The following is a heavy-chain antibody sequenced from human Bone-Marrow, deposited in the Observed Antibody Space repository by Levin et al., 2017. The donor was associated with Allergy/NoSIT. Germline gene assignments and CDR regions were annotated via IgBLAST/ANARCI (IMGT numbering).Heavy chain of an antibody. J-gene: IGHJ4*02. D-gene: IGHD4-17*01. Sequence: GGSLRLSCAASGFIFSDHYMDWVRQAPGKGLEWVGRTRNKANSYSTEYAASVKGRFTISRDNSQNSLYLQMNSLKTEDTAVYYCVRTSDHGDDRDLGYWGQGTLVTVSS. V-gene: IGHV3-72*01. CDR1: GFIFSDHY. CDR2: TRNKANSYST. CDR3: VRTSDHGDDRDLGY.